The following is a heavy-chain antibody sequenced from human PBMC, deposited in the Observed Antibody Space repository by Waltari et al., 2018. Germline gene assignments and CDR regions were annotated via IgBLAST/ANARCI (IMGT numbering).Heavy chain of an antibody. Sequence: QVQLQQSGPGLVKPSQTLSLTCAISGDSVSSISAAWNWIRQSPSRGLEWLGTTYYRSKWYNDYAVSVKSRITIHPDTAKNQFSLQLNSVTPEDTAVYYCARAADYDFWSGFYTGFDYWGQGTLVTVSS. CDR2: TYYRSKWYN. CDR1: GDSVSSISAA. V-gene: IGHV6-1*01. CDR3: ARAADYDFWSGFYTGFDY. J-gene: IGHJ4*02. D-gene: IGHD3-3*01.